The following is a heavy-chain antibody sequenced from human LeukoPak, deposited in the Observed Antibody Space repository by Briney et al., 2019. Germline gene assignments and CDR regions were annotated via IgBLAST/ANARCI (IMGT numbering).Heavy chain of an antibody. Sequence: GGSLRLSCAVSGLTYSPYVMGWLRQAQGKGLDWVSIISGPGETTYYADSVKCRFTISRDNSMNMLYLQMNSLRAEDTALYYCARHVAIGIRAFDFWGQGTLVTVSS. J-gene: IGHJ3*01. D-gene: IGHD1-14*01. CDR1: GLTYSPYV. CDR3: ARHVAIGIRAFDF. V-gene: IGHV3-23*01. CDR2: ISGPGETT.